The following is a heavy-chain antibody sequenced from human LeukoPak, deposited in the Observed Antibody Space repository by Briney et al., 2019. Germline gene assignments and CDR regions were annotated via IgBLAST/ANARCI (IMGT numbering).Heavy chain of an antibody. V-gene: IGHV3-30*02. CDR1: GFTFSSYG. CDR2: IRYDGSNK. J-gene: IGHJ4*02. CDR3: AKGLGSSGSYFDY. D-gene: IGHD1-26*01. Sequence: GGSLRLSCAASGFTFSSYGMHWVRQAPGKGLEWVAFIRYDGSNKYYADSVKGRFTISRDNSKNTLYLQMNSLRAEDTAVYYCAKGLGSSGSYFDYWGEGTLVTVSS.